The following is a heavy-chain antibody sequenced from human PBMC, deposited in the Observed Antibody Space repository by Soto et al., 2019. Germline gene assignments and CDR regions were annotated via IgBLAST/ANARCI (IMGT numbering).Heavy chain of an antibody. J-gene: IGHJ5*01. CDR1: GFNFSAYT. CDR2: LDPSSTYI. V-gene: IGHV3-21*02. CDR3: VRGSYVDDDS. D-gene: IGHD4-17*01. Sequence: EVQLVESGGGLVKPGGYLRLSCAASGFNFSAYTMNWVRQAPGKGLEWVSSLDPSSTYIYYADSVQGRFTLSRDNAKNSLFLRLNSRRADDTALYYCVRGSYVDDDSWGQGTLVTVSS.